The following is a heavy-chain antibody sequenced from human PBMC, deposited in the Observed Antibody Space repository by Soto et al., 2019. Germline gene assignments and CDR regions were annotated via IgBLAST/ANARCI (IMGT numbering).Heavy chain of an antibody. CDR1: GLTLSNFE. Sequence: GALRLSCPASGLTLSNFETDWFRQAPGKGLEWIAYISIGARSIHYADSVRGRLTISRDDAENSAFLQMDRLSAEDTAVYFCAARSSDYYFYWGQGALVTVSS. V-gene: IGHV3-48*03. D-gene: IGHD4-17*01. CDR3: AARSSDYYFY. J-gene: IGHJ4*02. CDR2: ISIGARSI.